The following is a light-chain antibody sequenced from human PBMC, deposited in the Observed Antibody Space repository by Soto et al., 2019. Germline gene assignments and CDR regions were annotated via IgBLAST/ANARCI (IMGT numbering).Light chain of an antibody. CDR3: QQYNNWPPWT. Sequence: EIVMTQSPATLSVSPGERATLSCRASQTINNNLAWYQQKPGQAPRLLISGASTRATGIPARFTGGGSGTEFTLTISSLQSEASAVYYCQQYNNWPPWTFGQGTKVEIK. J-gene: IGKJ1*01. V-gene: IGKV3-15*01. CDR1: QTINNN. CDR2: GAS.